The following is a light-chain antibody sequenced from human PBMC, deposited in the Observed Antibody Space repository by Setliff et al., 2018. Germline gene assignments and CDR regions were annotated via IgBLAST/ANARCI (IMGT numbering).Light chain of an antibody. CDR2: EIS. V-gene: IGLV2-8*01. Sequence: QSARTQPPSASGSPGQSLTISCTGTSNDIGAYNFVSWYQQHPGKAPNLLIYEISKRPSGVPDRFSGSKSGNTASLTVSGLQAEGEADYYCSSYAGTNNPDVFGSGTKVTVL. CDR1: SNDIGAYNF. J-gene: IGLJ1*01. CDR3: SSYAGTNNPDV.